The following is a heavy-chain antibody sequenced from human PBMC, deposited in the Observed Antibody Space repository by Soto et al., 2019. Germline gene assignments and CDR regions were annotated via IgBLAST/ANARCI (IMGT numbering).Heavy chain of an antibody. Sequence: SETLSLTCTVSGGSISSSSHYWGWIRQPPGKGLEWIGSIYYSGSTYYNPSLKSRVTISVDTSKNQFSLKLSSVTAADTAVYYCARHLSSSFNYFDYWGQGTLVTVSS. D-gene: IGHD6-13*01. CDR1: GGSISSSSHY. V-gene: IGHV4-39*01. CDR2: IYYSGST. CDR3: ARHLSSSFNYFDY. J-gene: IGHJ4*02.